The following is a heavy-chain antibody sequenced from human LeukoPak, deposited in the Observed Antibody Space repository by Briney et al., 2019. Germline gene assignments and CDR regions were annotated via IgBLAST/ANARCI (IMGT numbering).Heavy chain of an antibody. D-gene: IGHD5-12*01. CDR3: ARGRGYSGYDPLDY. CDR2: IYYSGST. Sequence: SETLSLTCTVSGGSISSYYWSWIRQPPGKGLEWIGYIYYSGSTNYNPSLKSRVTISVDTSKNQFSLKLSSVTAADTAVYYCARGRGYSGYDPLDYWGQGTLVTVSS. CDR1: GGSISSYY. V-gene: IGHV4-59*01. J-gene: IGHJ4*02.